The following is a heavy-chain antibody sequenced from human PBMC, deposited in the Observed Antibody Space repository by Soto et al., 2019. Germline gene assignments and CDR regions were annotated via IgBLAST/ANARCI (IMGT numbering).Heavy chain of an antibody. J-gene: IGHJ4*02. D-gene: IGHD7-27*01. CDR3: ARDTGDGIFDF. Sequence: QVHLVQSGAEVRKPGASVKVSCKASGYTFSSYAMHWVRQAPGQRLEWMGWINAGYGNTKSSQKFQDRVTISRDTSASTAYMELTSLRSEDTAVYYCARDTGDGIFDFWGQGTLVTVSS. CDR1: GYTFSSYA. V-gene: IGHV1-3*01. CDR2: INAGYGNT.